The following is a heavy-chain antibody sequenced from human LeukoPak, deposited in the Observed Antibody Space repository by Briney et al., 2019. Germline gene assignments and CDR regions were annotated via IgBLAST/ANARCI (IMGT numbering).Heavy chain of an antibody. CDR1: GFTFSSYS. V-gene: IGHV3-21*01. Sequence: GGSLRLSCAASGFTFSSYSMNWVRQAPGKGLEWVSSISSSSSYIYYADSVKGRFTISRGNAKNSLYLQMNSLRAEDTAVYYCARVFMVRGVIHYFDYWGQGILVTVSS. J-gene: IGHJ4*02. CDR3: ARVFMVRGVIHYFDY. D-gene: IGHD3-10*01. CDR2: ISSSSSYI.